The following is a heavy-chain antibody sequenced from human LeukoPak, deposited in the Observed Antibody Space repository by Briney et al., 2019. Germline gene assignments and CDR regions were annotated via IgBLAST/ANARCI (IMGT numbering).Heavy chain of an antibody. CDR1: GYTFTSYD. J-gene: IGHJ6*03. D-gene: IGHD3-9*01. Sequence: ASVKVSCKASGYTFTSYDINWVRQATGQGLEWMGWMNPNSGNTGYAQKFQGRVTMTRNTSISTAYMELSSLRSEDTAVYYCARSVGRYFDWLLPLYYYYYYMDVWGKGTTVTVSS. CDR3: ARSVGRYFDWLLPLYYYYYYMDV. V-gene: IGHV1-8*01. CDR2: MNPNSGNT.